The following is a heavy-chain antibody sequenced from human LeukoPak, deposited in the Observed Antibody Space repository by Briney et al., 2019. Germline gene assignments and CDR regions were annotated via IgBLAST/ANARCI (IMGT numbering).Heavy chain of an antibody. CDR2: IYHGDSDT. J-gene: IGHJ5*02. CDR1: GYSITSYW. D-gene: IGHD3-10*01. V-gene: IGHV5-51*01. Sequence: GESLKISWNGSGYSITSYWIGWGRQLPGKGLEWRGIIYHGDSDTRYRPFFQAQVTISADKSISTAYLQWSSLKASDTAMYYCARHRAIGVRGVPWVGPNWFDRWGQGTLVTVSS. CDR3: ARHRAIGVRGVPWVGPNWFDR.